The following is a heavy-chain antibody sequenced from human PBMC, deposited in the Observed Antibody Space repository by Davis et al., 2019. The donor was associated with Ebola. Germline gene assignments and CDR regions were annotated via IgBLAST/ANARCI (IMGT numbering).Heavy chain of an antibody. V-gene: IGHV7-4-1*02. J-gene: IGHJ4*02. D-gene: IGHD6-19*01. CDR2: INTNTGNP. Sequence: AASVKVSCKASGYTFTSYPIHWVRQAPGQGLEWMGWINTNTGNPTYAQGFTGRFVFSLDTSVSTAYLQISSLKAEDTAVYYCARGRGLYSSGWYDYWGQGTLVTVSS. CDR1: GYTFTSYP. CDR3: ARGRGLYSSGWYDY.